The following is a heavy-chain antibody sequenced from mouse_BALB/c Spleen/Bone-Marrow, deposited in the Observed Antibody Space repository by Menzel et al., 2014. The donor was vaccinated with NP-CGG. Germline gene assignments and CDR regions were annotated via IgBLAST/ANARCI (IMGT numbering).Heavy chain of an antibody. V-gene: IGHV14-3*02. CDR2: IGPANGNT. CDR3: SRSIPPGLYWYFDV. D-gene: IGHD2-3*01. CDR1: GCNFNDFF. Sequence: EVQLKEPGAELVKPGASVKLSCAGSGCNFNDFFMHWVKQRPEQSLEWMGRIGPANGNTKYDPKFQGKATITADTSSNTAYLQLSKLTYVDTADYSCSRSIPPGLYWYFDVWGAGTTVTVSS. J-gene: IGHJ1*01.